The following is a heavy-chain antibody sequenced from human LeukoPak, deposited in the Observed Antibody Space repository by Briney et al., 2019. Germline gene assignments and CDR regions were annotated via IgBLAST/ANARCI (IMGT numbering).Heavy chain of an antibody. CDR3: ARESRGYDILTGKYHRGYYSYYMDV. D-gene: IGHD3-9*01. CDR2: IKQDVNEK. V-gene: IGHV3-7*01. J-gene: IGHJ6*03. Sequence: GGSLRLSCAASGFTFSDYYMSWVRQAPGKGLEWVANIKQDVNEKYYVDSVKGRFTISRDNAKNSLYLQMNSLRAEDTAVYYCARESRGYDILTGKYHRGYYSYYMDVWGKGTTVTVSS. CDR1: GFTFSDYY.